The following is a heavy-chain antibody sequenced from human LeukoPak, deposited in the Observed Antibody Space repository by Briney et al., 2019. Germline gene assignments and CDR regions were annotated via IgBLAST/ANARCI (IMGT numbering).Heavy chain of an antibody. J-gene: IGHJ6*03. CDR1: GGSISSSSYY. CDR3: ARGVNQPYYYYYMDV. CDR2: IYYSGST. Sequence: SETLSLTCTVSGGSISSSSYYWGWIRQPPGKGLEWIGSIYYSGSTYYNPSLKSRVTISVDTSKNQFSLKLSSVTAADTAVYYCARGVNQPYYYYYMDVWGKGTTVTVSS. V-gene: IGHV4-39*01. D-gene: IGHD1-14*01.